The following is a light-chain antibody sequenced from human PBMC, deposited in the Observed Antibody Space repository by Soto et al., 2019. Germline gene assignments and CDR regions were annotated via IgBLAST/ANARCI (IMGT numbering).Light chain of an antibody. CDR1: TSNFGTKS. J-gene: IGLJ2*01. CDR3: ASWDDTLHGPL. Sequence: QSVLTQPPSASGTPGQRVTISCSGATSNFGTKSVNWYQHLPGAAPRLLIYNSDQRPSGVPDRFSGSKSGTSASLAIRGLQSADEGDYFCASWDDTLHGPLFGGGTKLTVL. CDR2: NSD. V-gene: IGLV1-44*01.